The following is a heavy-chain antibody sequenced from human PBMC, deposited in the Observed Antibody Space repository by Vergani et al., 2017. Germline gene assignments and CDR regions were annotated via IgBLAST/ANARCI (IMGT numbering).Heavy chain of an antibody. V-gene: IGHV4-4*03. D-gene: IGHD2-2*02. Sequence: QVQLQESGPGLVKPPGTLSLTCAVSGDSISSNNCWTWGRQPPGKGLGWIGEICHTEDTKYSPSLKSRVTVSVDESRNLFSLRLNAVTAADTAVYYCATVGYRRWGYYFDYWGQGSLVTVSS. CDR2: ICHTEDT. CDR3: ATVGYRRWGYYFDY. CDR1: GDSISSNNC. J-gene: IGHJ4*02.